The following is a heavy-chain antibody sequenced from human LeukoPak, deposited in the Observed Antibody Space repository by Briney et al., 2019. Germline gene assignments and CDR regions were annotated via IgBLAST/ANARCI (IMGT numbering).Heavy chain of an antibody. CDR3: ARKMYYYDSSGYGRAFDI. V-gene: IGHV4-39*01. J-gene: IGHJ3*02. CDR2: IYYSGST. Sequence: PSETLPLTCSVSGGSISSSSYYWGWIRQPPGKGLEWIGSIYYSGSTYYNPSLKSRVTIPVDTSKNQFSLKLSSVTAADTAVYYCARKMYYYDSSGYGRAFDIWGQGTMVTVSS. D-gene: IGHD3-22*01. CDR1: GGSISSSSYY.